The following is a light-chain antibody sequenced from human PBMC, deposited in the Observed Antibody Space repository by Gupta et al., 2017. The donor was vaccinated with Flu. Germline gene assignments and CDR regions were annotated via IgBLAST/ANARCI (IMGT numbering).Light chain of an antibody. V-gene: IGKV3-11*01. CDR2: DAS. Sequence: ATLSLSPGERATLSCRASQSVESSLDWYKQRPGQAPRLLIYDASNRDAGIPARFSGSGSGTDFTLTINSREPEDFALYYCQQRSLWPPWTFGQGTRVEI. CDR3: QQRSLWPPWT. J-gene: IGKJ1*01. CDR1: QSVESS.